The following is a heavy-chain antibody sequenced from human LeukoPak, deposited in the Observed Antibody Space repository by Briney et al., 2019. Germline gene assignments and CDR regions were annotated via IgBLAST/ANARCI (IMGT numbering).Heavy chain of an antibody. J-gene: IGHJ4*02. V-gene: IGHV1-2*02. CDR1: GYTFTDYY. CDR3: ARGRRILWRDPNAGDFFDY. CDR2: VNPNSGDT. Sequence: ASVKVSCKASGYTFTDYYIHWVRQAPGQGLEWMGWVNPNSGDTDYAQKFQDRVIMTRDTSINTAYIELSSLRSDDTAVYDCARGRRILWRDPNAGDFFDYWGQGTLVIVSS. D-gene: IGHD2/OR15-2a*01.